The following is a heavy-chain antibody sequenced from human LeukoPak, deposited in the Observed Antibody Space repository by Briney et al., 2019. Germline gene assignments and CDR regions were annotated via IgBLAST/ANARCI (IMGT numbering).Heavy chain of an antibody. CDR3: ARDLAYSRLDY. CDR1: GLTFSSSW. J-gene: IGHJ4*02. Sequence: QTGGSPRLSCAVSGLTFSSSWIDWVRQAPGKGLEWVASINPDGNKKYSADSVKGRFTISRDNAENSLYLQMNSLRVEDTAFYYCARDLAYSRLDYWGQGMLVTVSS. V-gene: IGHV3-7*01. D-gene: IGHD5-18*01. CDR2: INPDGNKK.